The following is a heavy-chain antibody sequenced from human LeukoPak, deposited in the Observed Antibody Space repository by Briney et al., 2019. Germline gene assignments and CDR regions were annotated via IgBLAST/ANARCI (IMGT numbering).Heavy chain of an antibody. V-gene: IGHV1-69*04. CDR1: GGTFSSYA. Sequence: ASVKVSCKASGGTFSSYAISWVRQAPGQGLEWMGRIIPILGIANYAQKFQGRVTITADKSTSTAYMELSSLRSEDTAVYYCARGFVPIVVVPAAILPDAFDIWGQGTMVTVSS. D-gene: IGHD2-2*02. J-gene: IGHJ3*02. CDR3: ARGFVPIVVVPAAILPDAFDI. CDR2: IIPILGIA.